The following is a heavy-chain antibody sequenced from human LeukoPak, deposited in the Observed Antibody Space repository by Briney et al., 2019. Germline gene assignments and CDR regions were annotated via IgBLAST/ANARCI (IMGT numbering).Heavy chain of an antibody. CDR3: ARVPGRGSYSDY. CDR1: GGSISSYY. Sequence: PSETLSHTCTVSGGSISSYYWSWIRQPPGKGLEWIGYIYYSGSTNYNPSLKSRVTISVDTSKNQFSLKLSSVTAADTAVYYCARVPGRGSYSDYWGQGTLVTVSS. J-gene: IGHJ4*02. V-gene: IGHV4-59*01. CDR2: IYYSGST. D-gene: IGHD1-26*01.